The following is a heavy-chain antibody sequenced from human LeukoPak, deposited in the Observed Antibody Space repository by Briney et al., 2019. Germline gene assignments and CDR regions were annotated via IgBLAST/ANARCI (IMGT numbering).Heavy chain of an antibody. V-gene: IGHV4-39*01. CDR2: IYYSGST. J-gene: IGHJ4*02. Sequence: SETLSLTCTVSGGSISSSSYYWGWIRQPPGKGLEWIGSIYYSGSTYYNPSPKSRVTISVDTSKNQFSLKLSSVTAADTAVYYCARYRRAVAGSRPFDYWGQGALVTVSS. CDR1: GGSISSSSYY. D-gene: IGHD6-19*01. CDR3: ARYRRAVAGSRPFDY.